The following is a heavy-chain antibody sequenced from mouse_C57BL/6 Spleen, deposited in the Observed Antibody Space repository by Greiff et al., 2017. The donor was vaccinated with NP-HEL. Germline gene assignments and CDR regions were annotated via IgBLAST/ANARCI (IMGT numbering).Heavy chain of an antibody. CDR3: ARKDSSGYGHYFDY. CDR1: GFTFTDYY. CDR2: IRNKANGYTT. D-gene: IGHD3-2*02. J-gene: IGHJ2*01. V-gene: IGHV7-3*01. Sequence: EVRLVESGGGLVQPGGSLSLSCAASGFTFTDYYMSWVRQPPGKALEWLGFIRNKANGYTTEYSASVKGRFTISRDNSQSILYLQMNALRAEDSATYYCARKDSSGYGHYFDYWGQGTTLTVSS.